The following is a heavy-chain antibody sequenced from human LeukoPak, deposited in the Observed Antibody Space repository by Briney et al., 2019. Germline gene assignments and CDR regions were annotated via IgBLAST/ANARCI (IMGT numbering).Heavy chain of an antibody. CDR1: GGSIGSSSYY. CDR2: IYYSGST. V-gene: IGHV4-39*01. CDR3: AIPGQYSGYDYFDY. D-gene: IGHD5-12*01. Sequence: PSETLSLTCTVSGGSIGSSSYYWGWIRQPPGKGLEWIGSIYYSGSTYYNPSLKSRVTISVDTSKNQFSLKLSSVTAADTAVYYCAIPGQYSGYDYFDYWGQGTLVTVSS. J-gene: IGHJ4*02.